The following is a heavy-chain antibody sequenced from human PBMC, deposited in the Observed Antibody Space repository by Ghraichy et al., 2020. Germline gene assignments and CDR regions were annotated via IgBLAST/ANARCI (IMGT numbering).Heavy chain of an antibody. CDR3: AGTTLGYYYYYGMDV. J-gene: IGHJ6*02. D-gene: IGHD1-1*01. V-gene: IGHV3-21*01. Sequence: GGSLRLSCGASGFTFSTYSMNWVRQAPGKGLEWVSSISGSSSYIYYADSVKGRFTISRDNAKNSLYLQMNSLRAEDTAVYSCAGTTLGYYYYYGMDVWGQGTTVTVSS. CDR2: ISGSSSYI. CDR1: GFTFSTYS.